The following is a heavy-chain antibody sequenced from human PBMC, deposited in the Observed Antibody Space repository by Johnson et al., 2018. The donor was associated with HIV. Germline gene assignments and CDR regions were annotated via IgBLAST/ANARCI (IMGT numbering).Heavy chain of an antibody. CDR2: INWNGGST. CDR3: AKDVAFRDDAFDI. V-gene: IGHV3-20*04. Sequence: MQLVESGGGVVRPGGSLRLSCAASGFTFDDYGMSWVRQAPGKGLEWVSGINWNGGSTGYADSVKGRFTISRDNSKNTLYLQMNSLRAEDTAVYYCAKDVAFRDDAFDIWGQGTMVTVSS. CDR1: GFTFDDYG. J-gene: IGHJ3*02. D-gene: IGHD2-21*01.